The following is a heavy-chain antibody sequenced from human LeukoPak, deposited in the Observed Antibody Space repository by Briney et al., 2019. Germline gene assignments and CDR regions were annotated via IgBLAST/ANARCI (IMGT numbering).Heavy chain of an antibody. Sequence: SQTLSPTCTVSGGSISSGGYYWSWICQHPGKGLEWIGYIYYSGSTYYNPALKSRVTISVDTSKNQFSLKLSSVTAADTAVYYCARGGNDILTGYLNWFDPWGQGXLVTVSS. V-gene: IGHV4-31*03. J-gene: IGHJ5*02. CDR2: IYYSGST. D-gene: IGHD3-9*01. CDR3: ARGGNDILTGYLNWFDP. CDR1: GGSISSGGYY.